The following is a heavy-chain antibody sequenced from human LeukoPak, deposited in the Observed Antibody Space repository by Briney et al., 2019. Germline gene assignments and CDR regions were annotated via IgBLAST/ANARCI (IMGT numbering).Heavy chain of an antibody. J-gene: IGHJ5*02. CDR3: VRGPYGSGISNWFDP. CDR1: GGSISSYY. Sequence: SETLSLTCTVSGGSISSYYWSWIRQPPGKGLEWIGYIYYSGSTNYNPSLKSRVTISVDTSKNQFSLKLTSVTAADTAVYYCVRGPYGSGISNWFDPWGQGSLVIVSS. CDR2: IYYSGST. V-gene: IGHV4-59*01. D-gene: IGHD3-10*01.